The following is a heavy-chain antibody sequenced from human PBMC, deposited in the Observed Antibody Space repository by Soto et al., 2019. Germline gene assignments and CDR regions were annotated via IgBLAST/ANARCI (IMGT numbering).Heavy chain of an antibody. J-gene: IGHJ4*02. D-gene: IGHD6-6*01. CDR2: IYYSGST. CDR3: AGHYSSSWVYNY. CDR1: GGSNTSGGHY. V-gene: IGHV4-31*03. Sequence: RSLTCTVSGGSNTSGGHYWSWIRQRPGKGLEWIGIIYYSGSTSYHPSLNSRVTISLDTSKNQFSLKLSSVTAADTAVYYCAGHYSSSWVYNYWGQGTLVTVSS.